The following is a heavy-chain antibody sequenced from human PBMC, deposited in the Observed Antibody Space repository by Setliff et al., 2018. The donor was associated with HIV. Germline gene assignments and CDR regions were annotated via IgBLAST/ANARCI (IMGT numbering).Heavy chain of an antibody. D-gene: IGHD3-10*01. CDR1: GGSISSYY. Sequence: TLSLTCTVSGGSISSYYWSWIRQPPGKGLEWLGHIYSSGSTNYNPSLKSRVTISVDTSKNQFSLKLYSVTAADTAVYYCARAYFGSGIYYWGQGTLVTVSS. J-gene: IGHJ4*02. V-gene: IGHV4-4*09. CDR3: ARAYFGSGIYY. CDR2: IYSSGST.